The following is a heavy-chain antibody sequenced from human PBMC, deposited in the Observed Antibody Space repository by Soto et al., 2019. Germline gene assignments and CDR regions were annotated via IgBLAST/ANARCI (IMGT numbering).Heavy chain of an antibody. CDR2: IKSRTDGGTT. Sequence: EVQLVESGGGLVKPGGSLRLSCEVSGFSFSIAWMSWVRQAPGKGLEWVGRIKSRTDGGTTDYAAPVKGRFTISRDDSKNTLYLQMNNLKTEDTAVYYCTTLTVVDVHSDYWGQGTLVVVSS. D-gene: IGHD2-15*01. V-gene: IGHV3-15*01. J-gene: IGHJ4*02. CDR1: GFSFSIAW. CDR3: TTLTVVDVHSDY.